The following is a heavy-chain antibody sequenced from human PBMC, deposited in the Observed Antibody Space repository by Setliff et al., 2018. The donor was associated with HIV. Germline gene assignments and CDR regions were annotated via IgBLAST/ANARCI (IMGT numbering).Heavy chain of an antibody. D-gene: IGHD3-22*01. CDR3: ARGDTYYHDSSGYVKSALDCFDI. V-gene: IGHV4-59*01. CDR2: IYYSGST. J-gene: IGHJ3*02. Sequence: SETLSLTCTVSGGSISSYYWSWIRQPPGKGLEWIGYIYYSGSTNYNPSLKSRVTISVDTSKNQFSLKLSSVTAADTAVYHCARGDTYYHDSSGYVKSALDCFDIWGRGTLVTVSS. CDR1: GGSISSYY.